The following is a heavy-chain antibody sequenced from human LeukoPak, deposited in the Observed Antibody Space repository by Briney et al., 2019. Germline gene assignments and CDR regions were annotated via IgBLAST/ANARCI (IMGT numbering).Heavy chain of an antibody. CDR3: AKDISGYYRPFDY. D-gene: IGHD3-22*01. Sequence: PGGSLRLSCAASGFTFSNYAMSWVRQAPGEGLEWVSTISDSGSVTYYADSVKGRFTISRDNSKNTLYLQMNSLRAEDTAVYYCAKDISGYYRPFDYWGQGTLVTVSS. V-gene: IGHV3-23*01. CDR1: GFTFSNYA. J-gene: IGHJ4*02. CDR2: ISDSGSVT.